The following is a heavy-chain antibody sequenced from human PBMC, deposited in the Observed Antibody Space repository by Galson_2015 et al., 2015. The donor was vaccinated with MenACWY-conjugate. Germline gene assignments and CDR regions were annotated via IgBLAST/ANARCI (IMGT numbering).Heavy chain of an antibody. J-gene: IGHJ4*02. CDR2: IYYSGST. CDR3: ARHSYSGYDSQRFSLDY. CDR1: GGSISSCY. Sequence: SETLSLTCPVSGGSISSCYWSWIRQPPGKGLEWIGYIYYSGSTNYNPSLKSRVTISVDTSKNQFSLKLSSVTAADTAVYYCARHSYSGYDSQRFSLDYWGQGTLVTVSS. V-gene: IGHV4-59*08. D-gene: IGHD5-12*01.